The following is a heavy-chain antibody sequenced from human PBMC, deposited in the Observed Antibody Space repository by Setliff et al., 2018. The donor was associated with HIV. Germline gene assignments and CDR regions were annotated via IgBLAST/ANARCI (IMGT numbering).Heavy chain of an antibody. CDR3: ARDQDTAMAPYYYYGMDV. CDR1: GYTFTSYG. D-gene: IGHD5-18*01. V-gene: IGHV1-18*01. CDR2: ISAYNGNT. Sequence: ASVKVFCKASGYTFTSYGISWVRQAPGQGLEWMGWISAYNGNTNYAQKFQGRVTMTTDTSTSTAYMELRSLRSDDTAVYYCARDQDTAMAPYYYYGMDVWGQGTTVTV. J-gene: IGHJ6*02.